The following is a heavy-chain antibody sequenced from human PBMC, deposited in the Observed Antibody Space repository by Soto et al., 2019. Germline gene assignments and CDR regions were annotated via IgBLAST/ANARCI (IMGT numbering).Heavy chain of an antibody. CDR1: GYTFTTHY. V-gene: IGHV1-46*01. D-gene: IGHD3-10*01. CDR3: ARAGENYGSGTFSPPLRYYFNS. Sequence: QVQLVQSGTEVKKPGASVKVSCKASGYTFTTHYMHWVRQAPGQGLEWMGIINPSGGRTTYALKFQGRDTMTSETSTDTVYVELTSLRSEDTAIYYCARAGENYGSGTFSPPLRYYFNSWGQGTLVTVSS. J-gene: IGHJ4*02. CDR2: INPSGGRT.